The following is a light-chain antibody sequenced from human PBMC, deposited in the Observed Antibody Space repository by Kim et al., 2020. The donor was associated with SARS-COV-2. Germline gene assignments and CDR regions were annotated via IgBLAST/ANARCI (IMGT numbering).Light chain of an antibody. CDR3: QQYFDFPYT. CDR1: QNIDRY. CDR2: AAY. Sequence: SASPGDKVTITCRLTQNIDRYLAWFQQRPGKAPPLLSYAAYTLHTGAPSRFSGSGSGTDFTLTINPLQSEDSATYFCQQYFDFPYTFGQGTKLEI. J-gene: IGKJ2*01. V-gene: IGKV1D-8*02.